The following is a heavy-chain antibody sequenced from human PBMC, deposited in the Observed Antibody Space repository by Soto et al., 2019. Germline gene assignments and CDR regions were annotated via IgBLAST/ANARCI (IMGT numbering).Heavy chain of an antibody. J-gene: IGHJ6*02. Sequence: GASVKVSCKASGYTFTGYYMHWVRQAPGQGLEWMGWINPNSGGTNYAQKFQGRVTMTRDTSISTAYMELSRLRSDDTAVYYCARELPHITLFGVVIIRRLYYCGIDVWDRVTTVTVSS. V-gene: IGHV1-2*02. CDR3: ARELPHITLFGVVIIRRLYYCGIDV. D-gene: IGHD3-3*01. CDR2: INPNSGGT. CDR1: GYTFTGYY.